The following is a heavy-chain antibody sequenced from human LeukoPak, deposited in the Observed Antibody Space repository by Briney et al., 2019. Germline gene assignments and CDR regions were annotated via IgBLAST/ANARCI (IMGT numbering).Heavy chain of an antibody. J-gene: IGHJ3*02. CDR1: GFTFSSYS. D-gene: IGHD4-23*01. Sequence: GGSLRLSCAASGFTFSSYSMNWVRQAPGKGLEWVSSISSSSSYIYYADSVKGRFTISRDNAKNSLYLQMNSLRAEDTAVYYCARDGKGKDAFDIWGQGTMVTVSS. CDR3: ARDGKGKDAFDI. CDR2: ISSSSSYI. V-gene: IGHV3-21*01.